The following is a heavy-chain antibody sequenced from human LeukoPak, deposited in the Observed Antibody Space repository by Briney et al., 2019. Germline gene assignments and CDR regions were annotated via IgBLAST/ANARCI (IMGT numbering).Heavy chain of an antibody. J-gene: IGHJ4*02. Sequence: SETLSLTCAVSGYSITSGYYWGWIRQPPGKGLEWIGSIYHSGSTYYNPSLMTRVTISVDTSKNQFSLKLSSVTAADTAVYYCARRGGGYDLLHFDYWGQGTLVTVSS. D-gene: IGHD5-12*01. CDR2: IYHSGST. CDR1: GYSITSGYY. V-gene: IGHV4-38-2*01. CDR3: ARRGGGYDLLHFDY.